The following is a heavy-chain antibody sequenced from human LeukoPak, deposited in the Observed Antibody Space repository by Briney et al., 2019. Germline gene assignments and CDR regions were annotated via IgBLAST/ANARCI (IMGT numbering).Heavy chain of an antibody. V-gene: IGHV1-18*01. Sequence: GASVKVSCKASGYTFTNYGISWVRQAPGQGLEWMGWISAYNGNTHYAQKLQDRVTMTTDTSTSTAYMEMRSLRSDDTAVYYCARRPLGDSGYYYYYMDVWGKGTTVTVS. J-gene: IGHJ6*03. CDR2: ISAYNGNT. CDR3: ARRPLGDSGYYYYYMDV. CDR1: GYTFTNYG. D-gene: IGHD3-16*01.